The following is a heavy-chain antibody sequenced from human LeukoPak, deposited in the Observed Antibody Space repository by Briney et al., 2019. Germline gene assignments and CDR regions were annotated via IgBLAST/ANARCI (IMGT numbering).Heavy chain of an antibody. CDR2: INPSGSST. D-gene: IGHD1-26*01. CDR1: GYTFTSYY. Sequence: APVKVSCKASGYTFTSYYMHWVRQAPGQGLEWMGIINPSGSSTSYAQKFQGRVTMTRDTSISTAYMELSRLRSDDTAVYYCARPDQWELLPAFDIWGQGTMVTVSS. V-gene: IGHV1-46*01. CDR3: ARPDQWELLPAFDI. J-gene: IGHJ3*02.